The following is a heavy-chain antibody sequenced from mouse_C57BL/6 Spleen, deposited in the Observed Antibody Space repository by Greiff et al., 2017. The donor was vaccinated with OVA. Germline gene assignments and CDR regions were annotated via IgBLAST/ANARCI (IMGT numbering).Heavy chain of an antibody. CDR2: IRSKSNNYAT. J-gene: IGHJ1*03. CDR1: GFSFNTYA. CDR3: VRHKSSYWYFDV. V-gene: IGHV10-1*01. D-gene: IGHD1-1*01. Sequence: EVHLVESGGGLVQPKGSLKLSCAASGFSFNTYAMNWVRQAPGKGLEWVARIRSKSNNYATYYADSVKDRFTISRDDSESMLYLQMNNLKTEDTAMYYCVRHKSSYWYFDVWGTGTTVTVSS.